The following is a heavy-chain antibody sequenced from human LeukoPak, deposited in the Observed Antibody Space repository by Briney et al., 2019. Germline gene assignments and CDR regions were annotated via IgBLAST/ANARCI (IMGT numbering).Heavy chain of an antibody. CDR2: IYYSGTT. CDR1: GGSISSGSHY. CDR3: ARQDLAVSGIDH. V-gene: IGHV4-39*01. J-gene: IGHJ4*02. D-gene: IGHD6-19*01. Sequence: PSETLSLTCTVSGGSISSGSHYWGWIRQPPGKGLEWIGSIYYSGTTYYSPSVKSRVTISLDKSKDQFSLKLNFVTAADTAVYYCARQDLAVSGIDHWGQGALVTVSS.